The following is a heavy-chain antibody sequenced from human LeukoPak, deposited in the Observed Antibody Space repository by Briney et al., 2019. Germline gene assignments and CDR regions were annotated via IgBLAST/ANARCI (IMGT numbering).Heavy chain of an antibody. V-gene: IGHV3-23*01. J-gene: IGHJ4*02. CDR1: GFTFSSYW. CDR2: FSASGGTT. Sequence: PGGSLRLSCAASGFTFSSYWMHWVRQAPGKGLEWVSSFSASGGTTYYADSVKGRFTISRDNSKNTLSVQMSSLRAEDTAVYYCAKANYSGSYYFDSWGQGTLVTVSS. CDR3: AKANYSGSYYFDS. D-gene: IGHD1-26*01.